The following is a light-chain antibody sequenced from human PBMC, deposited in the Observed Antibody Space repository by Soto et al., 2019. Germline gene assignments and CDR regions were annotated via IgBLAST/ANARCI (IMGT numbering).Light chain of an antibody. CDR1: QSVSNNY. Sequence: EIVLTHSPGTLSLSPGERATLSCRASQSVSNNYLAWYQQKPGQAPRLLIYGASSRATGIPDRFSGSGSGTDSTLTISRLEPEDFAVYYCQQYGSAPWTFGQGTKVDIK. V-gene: IGKV3-20*01. J-gene: IGKJ1*01. CDR2: GAS. CDR3: QQYGSAPWT.